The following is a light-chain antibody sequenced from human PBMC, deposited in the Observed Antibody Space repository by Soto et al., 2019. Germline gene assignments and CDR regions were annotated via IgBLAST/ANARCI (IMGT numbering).Light chain of an antibody. CDR3: CSYAGFFWV. CDR2: DVS. J-gene: IGLJ3*02. V-gene: IGLV2-11*01. Sequence: QSALTQPRSVSGSPGQSVTVSCTGTSSDVGAYNYVSWYQQHPGKAPKLMIYDVSKRPSGVPDRFSGSKSGNTASLTISGLRAEDEAEYYCCSYAGFFWVFGGGTKLTAL. CDR1: SSDVGAYNY.